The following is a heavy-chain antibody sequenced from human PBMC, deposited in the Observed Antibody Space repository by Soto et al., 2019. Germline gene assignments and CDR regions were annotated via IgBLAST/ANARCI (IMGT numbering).Heavy chain of an antibody. Sequence: ETLSLTCAVYGGSFSGYYWSWIRQPPGKGLEWIGEINHSGSTNYNPSLKSRVTISVDTSKNQFSLKLSSVTAADTAVYYCARGRGKIVVVPAAKFTFGYWGQGTLVTVSS. D-gene: IGHD2-2*01. CDR1: GGSFSGYY. CDR2: INHSGST. V-gene: IGHV4-34*01. J-gene: IGHJ4*02. CDR3: ARGRGKIVVVPAAKFTFGY.